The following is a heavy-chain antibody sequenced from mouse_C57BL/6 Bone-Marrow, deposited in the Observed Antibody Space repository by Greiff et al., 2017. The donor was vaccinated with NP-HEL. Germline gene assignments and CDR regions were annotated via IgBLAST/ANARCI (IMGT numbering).Heavy chain of an antibody. CDR2: INPNNGGT. CDR1: GYTFTDYY. D-gene: IGHD1-1*01. J-gene: IGHJ4*01. V-gene: IGHV1-26*01. CDR3: ARSVTTVVATKDAMDY. Sequence: EVQLQQSGPELVKPGASVKISCKASGYTFTDYYMNWVKQSHGKSLEWIGDINPNNGGTSYNQKFKGKATLTVDKSSSTAYMELRSLTSEDSAVYYCARSVTTVVATKDAMDYWGQGTSVTVSS.